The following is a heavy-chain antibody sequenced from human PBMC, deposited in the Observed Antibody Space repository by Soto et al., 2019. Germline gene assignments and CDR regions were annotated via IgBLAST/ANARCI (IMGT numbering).Heavy chain of an antibody. CDR3: ARDLQDIVVVVAAGGGYFDY. Sequence: QVQLVESGGGVVQPGRSLRLSCAASGFTFSSYGMHWVRQAPGKGLEWVAVIWYDGSNKYYADSVKGRFTISRDNSKNKLYLQMNSLRAEDTAVYYCARDLQDIVVVVAAGGGYFDYWGQGTLVTVSS. V-gene: IGHV3-33*01. CDR1: GFTFSSYG. CDR2: IWYDGSNK. D-gene: IGHD2-15*01. J-gene: IGHJ4*02.